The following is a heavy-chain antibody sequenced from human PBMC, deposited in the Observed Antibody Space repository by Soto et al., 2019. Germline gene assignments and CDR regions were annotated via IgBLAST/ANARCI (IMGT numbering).Heavy chain of an antibody. CDR1: GGSISSDDYY. Sequence: PAETLSLTCTVSGGSISSDDYYWSLIRQAPRRGLEWIGYIRSSGSIYYNPSLKSRATMSIDTARNQFSLKVSYVTVADTAVYYCARDLDGLHDDNSGPYPRPGWGQGTLVTVSS. J-gene: IGHJ1*01. V-gene: IGHV4-30-4*01. CDR3: ARDLDGLHDDNSGPYPRPG. D-gene: IGHD3-22*01. CDR2: IRSSGSI.